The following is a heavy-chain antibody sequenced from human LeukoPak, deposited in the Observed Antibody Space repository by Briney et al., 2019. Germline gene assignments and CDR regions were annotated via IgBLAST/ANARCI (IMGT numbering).Heavy chain of an antibody. J-gene: IGHJ4*02. D-gene: IGHD5-18*01. V-gene: IGHV5-51*01. CDR3: ARHRGYNYGYSDY. Sequence: WESLKISCKGSGYSFTNYWIGWVRQMPGKGLEWMGITYPNDSDTRYSPSFQGLVTISADKSTSNAYLQWSSLKASDTAMYYCARHRGYNYGYSDYWGQGALVTVSS. CDR1: GYSFTNYW. CDR2: TYPNDSDT.